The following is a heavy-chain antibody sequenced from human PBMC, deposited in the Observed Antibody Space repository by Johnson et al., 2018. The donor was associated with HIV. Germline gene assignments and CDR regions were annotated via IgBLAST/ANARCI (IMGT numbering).Heavy chain of an antibody. CDR3: TTEIAARRDAFDI. D-gene: IGHD6-6*01. J-gene: IGHJ3*02. CDR2: IKSKTDGGTT. Sequence: VQLVESGGGLVQPGGSLRLSCAASGFTFSNAWMSWVRQAPGKGLEWVGRIKSKTDGGTTDYAAPVKGRFTISRDDSKNTLYLQMNSLKTEDTAVYYCTTEIAARRDAFDIWGQGTMVTVSS. V-gene: IGHV3-15*01. CDR1: GFTFSNAW.